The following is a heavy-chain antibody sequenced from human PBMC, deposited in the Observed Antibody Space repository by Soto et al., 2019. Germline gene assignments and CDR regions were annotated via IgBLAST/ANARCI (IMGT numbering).Heavy chain of an antibody. CDR2: INSGSDTI. CDR3: ARDRAAGGY. J-gene: IGHJ4*02. Sequence: GGSLRLSCAASGFSFSTFEMNWVRQAPGKGLEWVAYINSGSDTIHYADSVRGQFTVSRDNAKNSLFLQMNSLRVEDTALYYCARDRAAGGYWGQGTLVTVSS. D-gene: IGHD6-13*01. V-gene: IGHV3-48*03. CDR1: GFSFSTFE.